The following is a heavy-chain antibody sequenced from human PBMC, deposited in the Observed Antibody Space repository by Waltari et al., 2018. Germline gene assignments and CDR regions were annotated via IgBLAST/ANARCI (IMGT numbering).Heavy chain of an antibody. CDR3: ARNRAITY. CDR2: IKEDGSEI. CDR1: GFTFGTQW. J-gene: IGHJ4*02. D-gene: IGHD1-20*01. Sequence: EVQLVESGGGLVQPGGSLRLCCAASGFTFGTQWMSWVRQAPGKGLEWVANIKEDGSEIYYVDSVKGRFTISRDNPKNSLYLQMNSLRVDDTAVYYCARNRAITYWGQGTQVTVSS. V-gene: IGHV3-7*01.